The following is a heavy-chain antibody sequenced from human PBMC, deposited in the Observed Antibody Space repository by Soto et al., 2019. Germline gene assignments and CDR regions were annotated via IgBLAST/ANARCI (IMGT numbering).Heavy chain of an antibody. Sequence: GGSLRLSSEAAEFTFSNYAMAWVRQAPGEGPEWVSTLGGGDDIFYADSVKGRFTISRDDSRNTLYLQMDNLRVEDTAIYFCAKDSVSYNGIYDAFDVWGQGTVVTVSS. CDR1: EFTFSNYA. J-gene: IGHJ3*01. CDR2: LGGGDDI. D-gene: IGHD1-26*01. V-gene: IGHV3-23*01. CDR3: AKDSVSYNGIYDAFDV.